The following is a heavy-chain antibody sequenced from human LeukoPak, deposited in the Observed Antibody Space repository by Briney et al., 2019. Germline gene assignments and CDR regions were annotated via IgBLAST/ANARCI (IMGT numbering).Heavy chain of an antibody. CDR2: IWYDGSTK. CDR1: GFTFSSYG. Sequence: PGGSLRLSCAASGFTFSSYGMHWVRQAPGKGLEWVAVIWYDGSTKYYADSVKGRFTISRDNSKNTLYLQMNSLRAEDTAVYYCARDYGEGRYYFDYWGQGTLVTVSS. D-gene: IGHD4-17*01. CDR3: ARDYGEGRYYFDY. V-gene: IGHV3-33*01. J-gene: IGHJ4*02.